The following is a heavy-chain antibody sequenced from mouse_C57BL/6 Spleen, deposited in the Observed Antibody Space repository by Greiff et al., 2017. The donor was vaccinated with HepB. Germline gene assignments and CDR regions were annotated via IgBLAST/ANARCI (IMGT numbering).Heavy chain of an antibody. V-gene: IGHV1-22*01. CDR2: INPNNGGT. CDR3: ARSRGNCPRY. Sequence: VQLQQSGPELVKPGASVKMSCKASGYTFTDYNMHWVKQSHGKGLEWIGYINPNNGGTSYNQKFKGKATLTVNKSSSTAYMGLRSLTSEDSAVYYCARSRGNCPRYWGQGTTLTVSS. CDR1: GYTFTDYN. J-gene: IGHJ2*01.